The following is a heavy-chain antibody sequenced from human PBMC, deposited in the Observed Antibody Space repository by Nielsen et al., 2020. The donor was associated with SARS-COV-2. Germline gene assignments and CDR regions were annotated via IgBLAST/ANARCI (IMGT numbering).Heavy chain of an antibody. D-gene: IGHD4-17*01. CDR2: IYYSGRT. J-gene: IGHJ4*02. CDR3: ARHVPVTTVTHYFDY. Sequence: SETLSLTCAVYGESFSGYYWGWIRQPPGKGLEWIGSIYYSGRTYYNPSLKSRVTISVDTSKNQFSLKLSSVTAADTAVYYCARHVPVTTVTHYFDYWGQGTLVTVSS. CDR1: GESFSGYY. V-gene: IGHV4-39*01.